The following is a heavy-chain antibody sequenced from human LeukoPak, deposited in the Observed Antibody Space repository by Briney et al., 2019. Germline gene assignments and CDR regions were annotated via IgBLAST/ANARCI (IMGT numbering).Heavy chain of an antibody. CDR3: ARSGSYITAFDI. CDR2: ISSSGSTI. J-gene: IGHJ3*02. Sequence: PGGSLRFSCAASGFTFSDYYLSWIRQAPGKGLEWVSYISSSGSTIYYADSVKGRFTISRDNAKNSLYLQMNSLRAEDTAVYYCARSGSYITAFDIWGQGTMVTVSS. D-gene: IGHD1-26*01. CDR1: GFTFSDYY. V-gene: IGHV3-11*04.